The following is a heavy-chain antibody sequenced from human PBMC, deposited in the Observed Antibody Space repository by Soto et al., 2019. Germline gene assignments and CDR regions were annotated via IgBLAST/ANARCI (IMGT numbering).Heavy chain of an antibody. CDR3: AKRDRSNWSYFDY. CDR2: ITGGGDTT. D-gene: IGHD1-20*01. V-gene: IGHV3-23*01. CDR1: GFTFSNYA. Sequence: GLCLRLSCSPSGFTFSNYAMTWVGPAPGRGLEWVSVITGGGDTTYYADSVKGRFTISRDNSKNTLSLQMNSLRAEDTALYYCAKRDRSNWSYFDYWGQGTLVTVSS. J-gene: IGHJ4*02.